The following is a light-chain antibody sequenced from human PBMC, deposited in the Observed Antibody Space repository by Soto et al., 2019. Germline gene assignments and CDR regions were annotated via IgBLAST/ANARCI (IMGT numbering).Light chain of an antibody. CDR1: QSVSIH. CDR3: QQRSNWPPIT. Sequence: EIVMTQSPATLSVSPGERATLSCRASQSVSIHLAWYQQKPGQAPRLLIYDASNRATAIPARFSGSGSGTDFTLTISSLEPEDFAVYYCQQRSNWPPITFGQGTRLEIK. V-gene: IGKV3-11*01. CDR2: DAS. J-gene: IGKJ5*01.